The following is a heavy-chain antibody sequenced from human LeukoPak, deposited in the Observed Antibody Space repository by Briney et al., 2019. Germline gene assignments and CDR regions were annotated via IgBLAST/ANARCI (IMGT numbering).Heavy chain of an antibody. CDR3: ARGPNSNWSGLDF. J-gene: IGHJ4*02. V-gene: IGHV3-11*04. Sequence: GGSLRLSCAASGFTFSDYYMSWIRQAPGKGLEWVSYIGGSGATIYYADSVRGRFTISRDNAKNTLYLQVNNLRAEDTAVYYCARGPNSNWSGLDFWGQGTLLTVSS. CDR2: IGGSGATI. CDR1: GFTFSDYY. D-gene: IGHD6-6*01.